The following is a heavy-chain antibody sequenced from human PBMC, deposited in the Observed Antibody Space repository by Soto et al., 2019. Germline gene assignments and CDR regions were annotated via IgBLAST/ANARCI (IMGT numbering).Heavy chain of an antibody. Sequence: VSRRLSCSASEFRFIAHAMSWVRQSPGKGLQWVSAISSSAGSTYYADSVKGRFTISRDNSKKTLYLEMNNLRAEDTAVYYCARWESSGDYYRSDFGSWGQGALVNVSA. J-gene: IGHJ4*02. CDR3: ARWESSGDYYRSDFGS. CDR1: EFRFIAHA. D-gene: IGHD3-22*01. V-gene: IGHV3-23*01. CDR2: ISSSAGST.